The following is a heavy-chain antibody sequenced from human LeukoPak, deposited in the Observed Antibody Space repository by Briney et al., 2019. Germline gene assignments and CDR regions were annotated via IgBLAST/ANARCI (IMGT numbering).Heavy chain of an antibody. CDR1: GFTFSSYW. D-gene: IGHD3-10*01. CDR3: ARGFDNYYALPGGY. V-gene: IGHV3-21*01. Sequence: GGSLRLSCAASGFTFSSYWMTWVRQAPGKGLEWVSAISGSGGSTYYADSVKGRFTISRDNAKKSLYLQMNSLRAEDTAVYYCARGFDNYYALPGGYWGQGTLVTVSS. J-gene: IGHJ4*02. CDR2: ISGSGGST.